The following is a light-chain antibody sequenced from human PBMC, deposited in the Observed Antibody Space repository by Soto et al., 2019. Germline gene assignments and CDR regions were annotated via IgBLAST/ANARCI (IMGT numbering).Light chain of an antibody. Sequence: PPSASGTPGQRVTISCSGSSANIGSNTVNWYQQLPGTAPKLLIYSNNQRPSGVPDRFSGSKSGTSASLAISGLQSEDEADYYCAAWDDSLNGVVFGGGTKVTVL. CDR2: SNN. CDR1: SANIGSNT. V-gene: IGLV1-44*01. CDR3: AAWDDSLNGVV. J-gene: IGLJ2*01.